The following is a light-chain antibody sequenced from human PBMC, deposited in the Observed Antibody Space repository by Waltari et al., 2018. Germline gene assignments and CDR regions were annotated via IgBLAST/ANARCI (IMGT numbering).Light chain of an antibody. CDR2: ELN. V-gene: IGKV2D-29*01. CDR3: MQSKQFPLT. J-gene: IGKJ4*01. Sequence: EILMTQTPLSLSVTPGQSASISCKSSQSLLHTDGKTYLYWYLQKPGQPPRLRIYELNKRFAGVADRFSGSGSGTDFTLKISRVEAEDVGFYYCMQSKQFPLTFGGGTKVEIK. CDR1: QSLLHTDGKTY.